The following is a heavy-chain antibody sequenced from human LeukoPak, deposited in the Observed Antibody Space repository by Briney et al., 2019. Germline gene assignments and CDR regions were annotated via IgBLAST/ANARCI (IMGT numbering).Heavy chain of an antibody. V-gene: IGHV1-2*02. CDR2: IDPNNGDT. J-gene: IGHJ4*02. D-gene: IGHD1-26*01. Sequence: GASVKVSCRASGYTFTGHFLHWVRQAPGQGLEWMAWIDPNNGDTHYAQNFQGRITVTRDTSISTVYMELSRLTSEDTAVYYCARVHYSGSYFSQNYFDYWGQGTLVTVSS. CDR1: GYTFTGHF. CDR3: ARVHYSGSYFSQNYFDY.